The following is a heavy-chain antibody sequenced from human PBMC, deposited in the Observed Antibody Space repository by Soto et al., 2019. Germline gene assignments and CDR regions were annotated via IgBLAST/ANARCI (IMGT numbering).Heavy chain of an antibody. CDR1: GYTFTGYY. V-gene: IGHV1-2*04. Sequence: GASVKVSCKASGYTFTGYYMHWVRQAPGQGLGWMGWINPNSGGTNYAQKFQGWVTMTRDTSISTAYMELSRLRSDDTAVYYCARSAAVVASVYFQHWGQGTLVTVSS. CDR3: ARSAAVVASVYFQH. D-gene: IGHD6-19*01. CDR2: INPNSGGT. J-gene: IGHJ1*01.